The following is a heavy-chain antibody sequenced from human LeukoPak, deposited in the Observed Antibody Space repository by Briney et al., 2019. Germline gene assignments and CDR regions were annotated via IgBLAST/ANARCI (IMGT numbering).Heavy chain of an antibody. CDR2: INHSGST. D-gene: IGHD3-22*01. CDR1: GGSFSGYY. CDR3: AGTKKQSSGYYYYYYYMDV. V-gene: IGHV4-34*01. Sequence: PSETLSLTCAVYGGSFSGYYWSWIRQPPGKGLEWIGEINHSGSTNYNPSLKSRVTISVDTSKNQFSLKLSSVTAADTAVYYCAGTKKQSSGYYYYYYYMDVWGKGTTVTISS. J-gene: IGHJ6*03.